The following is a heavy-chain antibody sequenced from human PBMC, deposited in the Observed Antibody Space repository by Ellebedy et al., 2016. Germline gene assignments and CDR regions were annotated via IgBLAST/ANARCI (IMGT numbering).Heavy chain of an antibody. CDR1: GFTLSSYW. V-gene: IGHV3-7*04. Sequence: GESLKISXAVSGFTLSSYWLTWVRQAPGKGLEWVANIKEDGSEKYYVDSMKGRFTISRDNAKNSLFLQMNSLRAEDTAVYYCATDTGNYWSSDYWGQGTLVTVSS. D-gene: IGHD1-26*01. CDR3: ATDTGNYWSSDY. J-gene: IGHJ4*02. CDR2: IKEDGSEK.